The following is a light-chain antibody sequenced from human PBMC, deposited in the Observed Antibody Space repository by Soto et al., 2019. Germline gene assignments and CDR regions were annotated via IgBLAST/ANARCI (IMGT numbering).Light chain of an antibody. CDR2: DVT. CDR1: SSDVGGYNY. CDR3: SSYTSSSTPYV. Sequence: QSALTQPASVSGSPGQSITISCTGTSSDVGGYNYVSWYQQHPVKAPKLMIYDVTNRPSGVSDRFSGSKSGNTASLTISGLQAEDEADYYCSSYTSSSTPYVFGTGTKHRP. J-gene: IGLJ1*01. V-gene: IGLV2-14*01.